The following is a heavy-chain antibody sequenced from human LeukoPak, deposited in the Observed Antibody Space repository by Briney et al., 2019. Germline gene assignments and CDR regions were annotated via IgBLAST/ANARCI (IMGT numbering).Heavy chain of an antibody. Sequence: GASVKLSCKASGYTFTSYGISWVRRAPGQGLEWRGWFSAYNGNTNYAQKLQGRVTMTTDTFTSTAYMELRSLRSDDTAVYYCARANYDRSVYYATAEYFQHWGQGTLVTVSS. V-gene: IGHV1-18*01. CDR2: FSAYNGNT. CDR1: GYTFTSYG. J-gene: IGHJ1*01. CDR3: ARANYDRSVYYATAEYFQH. D-gene: IGHD3-22*01.